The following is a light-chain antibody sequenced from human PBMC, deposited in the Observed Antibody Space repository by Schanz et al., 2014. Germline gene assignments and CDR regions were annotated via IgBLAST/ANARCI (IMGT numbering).Light chain of an antibody. CDR3: FSYAGNYIRV. J-gene: IGLJ3*02. V-gene: IGLV2-11*01. Sequence: QSALTQPRSVSGSPGQSVTISCTGTSSDVGAYNYVSWYQQHPGKAPKLMIYDVSERPSGVPDRFSGSKSGNTASLTISGLQADDEADYYCFSYAGNYIRVFGGGTKLTVL. CDR2: DVS. CDR1: SSDVGAYNY.